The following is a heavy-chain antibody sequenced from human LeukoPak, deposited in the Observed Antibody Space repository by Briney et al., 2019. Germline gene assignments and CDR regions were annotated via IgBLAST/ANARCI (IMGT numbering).Heavy chain of an antibody. CDR3: ARDLNDCSSTSCYRYFQH. Sequence: ASVKVSCKASGYTFTSYYMHWVRQAPGQGLEWMGIINPSGGSTSYAQKFQGRVTMTRDTSTSTVYMELSSLRSEDTAVYYCARDLNDCSSTSCYRYFQHWGQGTLVTVSS. CDR1: GYTFTSYY. J-gene: IGHJ1*01. CDR2: INPSGGST. V-gene: IGHV1-46*01. D-gene: IGHD2-2*02.